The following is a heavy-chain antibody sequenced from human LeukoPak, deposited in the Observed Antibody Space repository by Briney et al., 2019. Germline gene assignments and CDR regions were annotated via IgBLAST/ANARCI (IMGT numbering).Heavy chain of an antibody. CDR3: ARAGIVGAPSFDY. CDR2: IYQSGST. D-gene: IGHD1-26*01. Sequence: SETLSLTCAVSGGSISSTNWWSWVRQPPGKGLEWIGEIYQSGSTNYNPSLKSRVTISVDKPKSQFSPKLSSVTAADTAVYYCARAGIVGAPSFDYWGQGTLVTVSS. J-gene: IGHJ4*02. CDR1: GGSISSTNW. V-gene: IGHV4-4*02.